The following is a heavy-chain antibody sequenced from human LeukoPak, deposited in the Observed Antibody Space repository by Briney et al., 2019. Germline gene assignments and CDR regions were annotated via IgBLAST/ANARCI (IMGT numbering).Heavy chain of an antibody. CDR1: GGTFSSYA. D-gene: IGHD6-6*01. V-gene: IGHV1-69*06. CDR2: IIPIFGTA. Sequence: ASVKVSCKASGGTFSSYAISWVRQAPGQGLEWMGGIIPIFGTANYAQKFQGRVTITADKSTSTAYMELSSLRSEDTAVYYCARPSSSAGAFDIWGQGTMVTVSS. J-gene: IGHJ3*02. CDR3: ARPSSSAGAFDI.